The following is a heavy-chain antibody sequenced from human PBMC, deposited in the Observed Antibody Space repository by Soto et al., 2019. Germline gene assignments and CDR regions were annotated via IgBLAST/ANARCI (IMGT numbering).Heavy chain of an antibody. CDR3: ARTYYYGSGSYYRPYYYGMDV. Sequence: AASVKVSCKASGGTFSSYAISWVRQAPGQGLEWMGGIIPIFGTANYAQKFQGRVTITADKSTSTAYMELSSLRSEDTAVYYCARTYYYGSGSYYRPYYYGMDVWGQGTTVTVSS. CDR1: GGTFSSYA. CDR2: IIPIFGTA. D-gene: IGHD3-10*01. V-gene: IGHV1-69*06. J-gene: IGHJ6*02.